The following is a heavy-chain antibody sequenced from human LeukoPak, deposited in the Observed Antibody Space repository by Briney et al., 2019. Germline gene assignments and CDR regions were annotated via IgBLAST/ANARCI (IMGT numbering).Heavy chain of an antibody. CDR3: ARQTYYYGSGSKYYFDY. Sequence: PSETLSLTCTVSGGSISSYYWSWIRQPAGKGLEWIGRIYTSGSTNYNPSLKSRVTISVDTSKNQFSLKLSSVTAADTAVYYCARQTYYYGSGSKYYFDYWGQGTLVTVSS. CDR2: IYTSGST. V-gene: IGHV4-4*07. J-gene: IGHJ4*02. D-gene: IGHD3-10*01. CDR1: GGSISSYY.